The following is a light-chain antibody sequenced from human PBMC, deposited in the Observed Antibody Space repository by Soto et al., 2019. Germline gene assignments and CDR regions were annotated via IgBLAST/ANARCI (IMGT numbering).Light chain of an antibody. V-gene: IGKV2-28*01. J-gene: IGKJ4*01. CDR2: LGS. CDR1: QSLLHSNGYDY. CDR3: MQALQTPGT. Sequence: DIVMTQSPLSLPVTPGEPASISCRSSQSLLHSNGYDYLDWDLQKPGQSPQLLIYLGSNRASGVPDRVSGSGSGTDFTLKISRVEAEDVGVYYCMQALQTPGTFGGGTKVEIK.